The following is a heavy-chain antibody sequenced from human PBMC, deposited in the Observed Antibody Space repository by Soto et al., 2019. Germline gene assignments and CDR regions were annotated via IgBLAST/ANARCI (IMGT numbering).Heavy chain of an antibody. CDR1: GGSISSSNW. CDR3: ATYGQHLVDS. Sequence: PSETLSLTCAVSGGSISSSNWWSWVRQPPGKGLEWIGEIYHSGSTNYNPSLKSRVTISVDNSKNTVTLQMNSLRAEDTAVYYCATYGQHLVDSWGQGTLVTVSS. CDR2: IYHSGST. V-gene: IGHV4-4*02. J-gene: IGHJ4*02. D-gene: IGHD4-17*01.